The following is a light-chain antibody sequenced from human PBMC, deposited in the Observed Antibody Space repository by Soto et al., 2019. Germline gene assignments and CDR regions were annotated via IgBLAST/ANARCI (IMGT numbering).Light chain of an antibody. CDR3: QQSYSLPYT. J-gene: IGKJ2*01. Sequence: DIQMTQSPSTLSASVGDRVTITCRASQSISSWLAWYQQKLGRAPRLLIYDASSLESGVPSRFSGSGYGTEFTLTISSLQPDDFATYYCQQSYSLPYTFGQGTKVEIK. CDR2: DAS. V-gene: IGKV1-5*01. CDR1: QSISSW.